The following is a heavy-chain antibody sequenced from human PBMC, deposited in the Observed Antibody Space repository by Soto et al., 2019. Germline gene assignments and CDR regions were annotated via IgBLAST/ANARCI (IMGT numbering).Heavy chain of an antibody. CDR3: ARIADSIAANYYGMDV. CDR1: GFTFSSYW. Sequence: EVQLVESGGGLVQPGGSLRLSCAASGFTFSSYWMSWVRQAPGKGLEWVANIKQDGSEKYYVDSVKGRFTISRDNAKNSLYLQMNSLRAEDTAVYYCARIADSIAANYYGMDVWGQGTTVTVSS. CDR2: IKQDGSEK. J-gene: IGHJ6*02. V-gene: IGHV3-7*01. D-gene: IGHD6-6*01.